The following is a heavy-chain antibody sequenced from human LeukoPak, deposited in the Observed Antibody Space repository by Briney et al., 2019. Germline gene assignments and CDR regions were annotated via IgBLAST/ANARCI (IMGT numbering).Heavy chain of an antibody. CDR3: ARENAGNYYGSGRIHYGMDV. J-gene: IGHJ6*02. D-gene: IGHD3-10*01. Sequence: GASVKVSCKASGYTFTGYYMHWVRQAPGQGLEWMGWINPNSGGTNYAQKFQGWVTMTRDTSISTAYMELSRLRSDDTAVYYCARENAGNYYGSGRIHYGMDVWGQGTTVTVSS. V-gene: IGHV1-2*04. CDR2: INPNSGGT. CDR1: GYTFTGYY.